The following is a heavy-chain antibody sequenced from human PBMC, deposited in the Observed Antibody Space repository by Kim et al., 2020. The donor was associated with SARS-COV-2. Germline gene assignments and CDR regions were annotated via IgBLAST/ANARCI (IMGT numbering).Heavy chain of an antibody. Sequence: GGSLRLSCAASGFTFDDYTMHWVRQAPGKGLEWVSLISWDGGSTYYADSVKGRFTISRDNSKNSLYLQMNSLRTEDTALYYCAKDKDEGYYYYGMDVWGQGTTVTVSS. CDR1: GFTFDDYT. J-gene: IGHJ6*02. CDR2: ISWDGGST. CDR3: AKDKDEGYYYYGMDV. V-gene: IGHV3-43*01.